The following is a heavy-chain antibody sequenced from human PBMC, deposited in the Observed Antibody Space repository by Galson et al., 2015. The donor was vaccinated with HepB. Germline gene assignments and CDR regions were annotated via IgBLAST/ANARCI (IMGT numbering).Heavy chain of an antibody. J-gene: IGHJ6*02. V-gene: IGHV1-69*13. CDR2: IIPIFGTA. CDR3: ARAVAMGFGELFGVDYYGMDV. Sequence: SVKVSCKASGGTFSSYAISWVRQAPGQGLEWMGGIIPIFGTANYAQKFQGRVTITADESTSTAYMELSSLRSEDTAVYYCARAVAMGFGELFGVDYYGMDVWGQGTTVTVSS. CDR1: GGTFSSYA. D-gene: IGHD3-10*01.